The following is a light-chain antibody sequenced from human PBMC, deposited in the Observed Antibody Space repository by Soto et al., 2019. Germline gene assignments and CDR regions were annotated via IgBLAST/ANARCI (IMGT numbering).Light chain of an antibody. J-gene: IGLJ2*01. CDR3: ISYAGSSPF. CDR1: SSDVGGYNY. V-gene: IGLV2-8*01. CDR2: EVS. Sequence: QSVLTQPPSASGSPGQSVTISCTGTSSDVGGYNYVSWYQQHPGKAPKLIIYEVSKRPSGVPDRFSGSKSGDTASLTVSGLQAEDEADYYCISYAGSSPFFGGGTKLTVL.